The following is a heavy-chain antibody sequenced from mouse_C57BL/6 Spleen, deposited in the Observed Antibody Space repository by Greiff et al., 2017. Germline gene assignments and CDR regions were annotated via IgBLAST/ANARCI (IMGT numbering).Heavy chain of an antibody. D-gene: IGHD2-10*02. CDR1: GYAFSSYW. V-gene: IGHV1-80*01. Sequence: VQLQQSGAELVKPGASVKISCKASGYAFSSYWMNWVKQRPGKGLEWIGQIYPGDGDTNYNGKFKGKATLTADKSSSTAYMQLSSLTSEDSAVYFCARKYDLDGNYFDYWGQGTTLTVSS. CDR2: IYPGDGDT. J-gene: IGHJ2*01. CDR3: ARKYDLDGNYFDY.